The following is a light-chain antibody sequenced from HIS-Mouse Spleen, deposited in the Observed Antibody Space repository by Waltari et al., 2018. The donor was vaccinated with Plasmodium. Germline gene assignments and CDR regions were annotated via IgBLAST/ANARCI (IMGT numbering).Light chain of an antibody. CDR1: SSDVGGYNY. CDR3: CSYAGSYTWV. J-gene: IGLJ3*02. Sequence: QSALTQPRSVSGSPGQSVTISCTGTSSDVGGYNYVSWYQQPPGKSPKLMIYDVSKRPSGVPDRFSGSKSGNTASLTISRLQAEDEADYYCCSYAGSYTWVFGGGTKLTVL. V-gene: IGLV2-11*01. CDR2: DVS.